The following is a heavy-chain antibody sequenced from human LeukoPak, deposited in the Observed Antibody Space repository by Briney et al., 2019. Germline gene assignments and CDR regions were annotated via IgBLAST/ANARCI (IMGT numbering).Heavy chain of an antibody. CDR2: VSGSGGRT. V-gene: IGHV3-23*01. J-gene: IGHJ5*01. CDR1: GFTFSNNA. D-gene: IGHD2-2*01. Sequence: GGSLRLSCAASGFTFSNNAVSWVRQAPGKGLEWVSTVSGSGGRTYYADSVKGRFTISRDNSKNTLYLQMNSLRAEDTAVYYSAKEGCSSTSCYALWFDSWGQGTLVTVSS. CDR3: AKEGCSSTSCYALWFDS.